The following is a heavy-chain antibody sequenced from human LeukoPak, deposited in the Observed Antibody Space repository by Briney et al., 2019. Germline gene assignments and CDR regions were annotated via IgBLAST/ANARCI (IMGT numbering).Heavy chain of an antibody. J-gene: IGHJ5*02. CDR1: GFSLSTSGVG. D-gene: IGHD2-21*02. CDR2: IYWGDDK. CDR3: AHRTAIEWFDP. Sequence: SGPTLVKPTQTLTLTCTFSGFSLSTSGVGVGWIRQPPGKALEWLALIYWGDDKRYSPSLKSRITITKDTSKNQVVLTMTNMDPVDTATYYCAHRTAIEWFDPWGQGTLVTVSS. V-gene: IGHV2-5*02.